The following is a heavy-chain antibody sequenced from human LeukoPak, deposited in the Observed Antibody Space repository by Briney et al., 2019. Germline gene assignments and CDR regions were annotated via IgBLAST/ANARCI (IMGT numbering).Heavy chain of an antibody. CDR1: GFTFSNAW. D-gene: IGHD3-10*01. V-gene: IGHV3-15*01. CDR2: IKSKTDGGTT. CDR3: TTELYYGSGSYYNMVGWDNWFDP. J-gene: IGHJ5*02. Sequence: GGSLRLSCAASGFTFSNAWMSWVRQAPGKGLEWVGRIKSKTDGGTTDYAAPVKGRFTISRDDSKNTLYLQMNSLKTEDTAVYYCTTELYYGSGSYYNMVGWDNWFDPWGQGTLVTVSS.